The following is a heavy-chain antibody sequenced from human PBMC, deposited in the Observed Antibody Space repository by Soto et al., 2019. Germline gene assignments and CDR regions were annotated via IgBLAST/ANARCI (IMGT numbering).Heavy chain of an antibody. CDR1: GGSFSGYY. J-gene: IGHJ4*02. CDR3: ARGGRLGGDY. D-gene: IGHD3-16*01. CDR2: INHSGST. V-gene: IGHV4-34*01. Sequence: PSETLSLTCAVYGGSFSGYYWSWIRQPPGKGLEWIGEINHSGSTNYNPSLKSRVTISVDTSKNQFSLKLSSVTAADTAVYYCARGGRLGGDYWGQGTLVTV.